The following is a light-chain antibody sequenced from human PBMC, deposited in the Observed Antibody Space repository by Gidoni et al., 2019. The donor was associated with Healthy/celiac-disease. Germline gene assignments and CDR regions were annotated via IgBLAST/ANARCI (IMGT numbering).Light chain of an antibody. CDR3: QQRNNWIT. CDR2: DAS. Sequence: EIVLTQSPATLSMSPGERATLSCRASQSVSSYLAWYQQKPGQAPRLLIYDASNRATGIPARFSGSGSGTDFTLTISSLEPEDFAVYYCQQRNNWITFGQXTRLEIK. V-gene: IGKV3-11*01. CDR1: QSVSSY. J-gene: IGKJ5*01.